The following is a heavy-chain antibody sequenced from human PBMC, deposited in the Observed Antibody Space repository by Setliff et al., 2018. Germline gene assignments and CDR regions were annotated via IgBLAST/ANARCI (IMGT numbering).Heavy chain of an antibody. Sequence: SETLSLTCTVSGYSISSGYYWGWIRQPPGKGLEWIGSIYHSGSTYYNPSLKSRVTISVDTPKNQFSLKLSSVTAADTAVYYCARDAYDSSGYYYYYYYGMDVWGQGTTVTVSS. CDR1: GYSISSGYY. V-gene: IGHV4-38-2*02. CDR3: ARDAYDSSGYYYYYYYGMDV. J-gene: IGHJ6*02. D-gene: IGHD3-22*01. CDR2: IYHSGST.